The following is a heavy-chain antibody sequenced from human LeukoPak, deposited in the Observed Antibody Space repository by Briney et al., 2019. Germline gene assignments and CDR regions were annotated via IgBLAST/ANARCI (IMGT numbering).Heavy chain of an antibody. V-gene: IGHV3-7*03. D-gene: IGHD5-18*01. J-gene: IGHJ5*02. CDR1: GLIVSNHW. CDR3: ASLDTAKQPLANH. CDR2: IREERGQE. Sequence: GGFLRLSCVASGLIVSNHWMSWVRQARGKGVGGVANIREERGQEYYVDSVKGRFTISKNSAKNSLYLQMNTLRVEDTAMYYCASLDTAKQPLANHWGQGTLVTVSS.